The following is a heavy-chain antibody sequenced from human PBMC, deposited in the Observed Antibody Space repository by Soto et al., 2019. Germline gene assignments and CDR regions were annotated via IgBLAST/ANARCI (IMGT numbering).Heavy chain of an antibody. V-gene: IGHV4-59*08. Sequence: QVQLQESGPGLVKPSGTLSLTCTVSGGSISSDYWNWIRQPPGKGLEWIGYIHSGSTTYSASLRSRVPISVDTSNNHFSLKLSPVTASDTAVYFWARHDGSRSTDYWGQGTLVTVSS. CDR1: GGSISSDY. D-gene: IGHD3-10*01. J-gene: IGHJ4*02. CDR3: ARHDGSRSTDY. CDR2: IHSGST.